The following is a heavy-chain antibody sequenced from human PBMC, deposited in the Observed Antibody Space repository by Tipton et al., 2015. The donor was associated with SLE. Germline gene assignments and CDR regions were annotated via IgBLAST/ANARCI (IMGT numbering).Heavy chain of an antibody. D-gene: IGHD2-2*01. Sequence: GLVKPSETLSLTCSVSDGSITSYYWSWIRQPPGKGLEWIGHIYYTGTTYYNPSLKSRVTISVDTSKNHFSLRLSSVTAADTAVYYCARLGSRTYLTLDGFYLDYWGQGILVTVSS. V-gene: IGHV4-59*08. CDR1: DGSITSYY. CDR3: ARLGSRTYLTLDGFYLDY. CDR2: IYYTGTT. J-gene: IGHJ4*02.